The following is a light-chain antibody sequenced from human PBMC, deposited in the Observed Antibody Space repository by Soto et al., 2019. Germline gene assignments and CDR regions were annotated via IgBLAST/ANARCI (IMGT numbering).Light chain of an antibody. Sequence: DIQMTQSPSSLSASVGDRVTITCQASQDITSYLNWYQHKTGKAPKLLIYDASSLEAGVPSRLSGSGSGTDFLLTISSLQHEAVATYYFQCWCSLPIFGAGTTVDF. CDR3: QCWCSLPI. V-gene: IGKV1-33*01. J-gene: IGKJ3*01. CDR2: DAS. CDR1: QDITSY.